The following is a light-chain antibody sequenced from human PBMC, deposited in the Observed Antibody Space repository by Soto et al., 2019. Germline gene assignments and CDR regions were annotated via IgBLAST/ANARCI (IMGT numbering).Light chain of an antibody. V-gene: IGLV2-14*01. J-gene: IGLJ1*01. CDR1: SSDVGDYNY. CDR3: SSYTGNSLYV. Sequence: LTQPASVSGSPGQSITISCTGTSSDVGDYNYVSWYQQHPDKAPRLMIYEVSNRPSGVSNRFSGSKSGNTASLTISGLQAEDEADYYCSSYTGNSLYVFGIGSKVTV. CDR2: EVS.